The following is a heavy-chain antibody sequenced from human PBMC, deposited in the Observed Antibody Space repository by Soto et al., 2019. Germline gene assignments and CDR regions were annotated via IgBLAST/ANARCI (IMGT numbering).Heavy chain of an antibody. V-gene: IGHV4-39*01. CDR3: ARLPSRHLVDY. CDR2: MFYGVST. Sequence: QLQVQESGPGLVKPSETLSLTCTVSGSSINSSGYYWGWIRQPPGKGLEWIGSMFYGVSTYYNTSLKSRVTVSVDTSKNQFSLNLRSVTAADTAVYYCARLPSRHLVDYWGQGTLVTVSS. CDR1: GSSINSSGYY. J-gene: IGHJ4*02. D-gene: IGHD3-3*02.